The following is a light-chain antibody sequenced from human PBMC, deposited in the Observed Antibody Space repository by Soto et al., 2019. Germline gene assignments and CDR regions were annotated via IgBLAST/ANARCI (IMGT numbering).Light chain of an antibody. J-gene: IGKJ1*01. CDR2: AAS. CDR3: QQYSSYPRT. CDR1: QSISSR. V-gene: IGKV1-5*01. Sequence: DVQMTQSPSTLSASVGDRVTVTCRASQSISSRVAWYQQQPGKAPKLLIYAASRLESGVPSRFSGSGSGTEFSLTISSLQPDDFATYYCQQYSSYPRTFGQGTKVDI.